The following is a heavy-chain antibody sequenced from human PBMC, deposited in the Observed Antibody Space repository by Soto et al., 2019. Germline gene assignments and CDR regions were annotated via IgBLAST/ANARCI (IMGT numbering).Heavy chain of an antibody. CDR1: GYTFTSYD. J-gene: IGHJ5*02. CDR3: ARTGYSSSWWGDWFDP. D-gene: IGHD6-13*01. CDR2: MNPNSGNT. Sequence: QVQLVQSGAEVKKPGASVKVSCKASGYTFTSYDINWVRQATGQGLEWMGWMNPNSGNTGYEQKFQGRVTMTRNTSISTAYMELSSLRSEDTAVYYCARTGYSSSWWGDWFDPWGQGTLVTVSS. V-gene: IGHV1-8*01.